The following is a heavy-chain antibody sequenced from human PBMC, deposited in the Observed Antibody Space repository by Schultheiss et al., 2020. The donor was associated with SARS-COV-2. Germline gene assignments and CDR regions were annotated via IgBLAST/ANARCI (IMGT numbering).Heavy chain of an antibody. CDR3: ARDELGYCSGGSCPLYFDN. V-gene: IGHV1-18*04. CDR1: GYTFTGYY. J-gene: IGHJ4*02. Sequence: ASVKVSCKASGYTFTGYYMHWVRQAPGQGLEWMGWISAYNGNTNYAQKLQGRVTMTTDTSTSTAYMELRSLRSDDTAVYYCARDELGYCSGGSCPLYFDNWGQGTLVTVSS. CDR2: ISAYNGNT. D-gene: IGHD2-15*01.